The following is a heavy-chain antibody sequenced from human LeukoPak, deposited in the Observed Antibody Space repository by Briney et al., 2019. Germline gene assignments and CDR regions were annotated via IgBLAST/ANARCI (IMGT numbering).Heavy chain of an antibody. CDR3: AREYGDYRRGYFDY. CDR1: GGSISSYY. D-gene: IGHD4-17*01. CDR2: IYYSGST. Sequence: PSETLPLTCTVSGGSISSYYWSWIRQPPGKGLEWIGYIYYSGSTNYNPSLKSRVTISVDTSKNQFSLKLSSVTAADTAVYYCAREYGDYRRGYFDYWGQGTLVTVSS. J-gene: IGHJ4*02. V-gene: IGHV4-59*01.